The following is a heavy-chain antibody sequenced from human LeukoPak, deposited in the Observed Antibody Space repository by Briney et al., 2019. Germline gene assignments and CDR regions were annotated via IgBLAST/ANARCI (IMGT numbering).Heavy chain of an antibody. CDR1: GFTFSSYA. J-gene: IGHJ6*02. Sequence: PGGSLRLSCAASGFTFSSYAMHWVRQAPGKGLEWVAVISYDGSNKYYADSVKGRFTISRDNSKNTLYLQMNSLRAEDTAMYYCARVAPPYTIYYYYGMDVWGQGTTVTVSS. CDR2: ISYDGSNK. CDR3: ARVAPPYTIYYYYGMDV. V-gene: IGHV3-30-3*01.